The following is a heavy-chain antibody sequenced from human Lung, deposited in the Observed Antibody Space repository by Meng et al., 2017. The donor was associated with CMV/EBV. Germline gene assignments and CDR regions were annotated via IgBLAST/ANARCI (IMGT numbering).Heavy chain of an antibody. Sequence: ASVKVSXKASGYTFTSYDISWVRQAPGQGLEWMGWMNPNSGNTDSAQNFQGRVTMTRNTPISTAYMELSSLRSEDTAVYYCARAVYCIGTTCFFYPMDVWGQGTXVTVSS. D-gene: IGHD2-2*01. CDR1: GYTFTSYD. CDR3: ARAVYCIGTTCFFYPMDV. J-gene: IGHJ6*02. CDR2: MNPNSGNT. V-gene: IGHV1-8*01.